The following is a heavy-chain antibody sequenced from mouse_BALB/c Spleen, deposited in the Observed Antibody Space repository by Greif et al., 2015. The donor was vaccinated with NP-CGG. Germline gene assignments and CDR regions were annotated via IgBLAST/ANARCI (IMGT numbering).Heavy chain of an antibody. V-gene: IGHV1-63*01. CDR2: IYPGSGNT. J-gene: IGHJ3*01. Sequence: VQLQQSGAELVRPGTSVKISCKASGYAFTNYWLGWVKQRPGHGLEWIGDIYPGSGNTYYNEKFKGKATLTADKSSSTAYMQLSSLTSEVSSVYFCARGGIYCFAYWGQGTLVTVSA. CDR1: GYAFTNYW. CDR3: ARGGIYCFAY.